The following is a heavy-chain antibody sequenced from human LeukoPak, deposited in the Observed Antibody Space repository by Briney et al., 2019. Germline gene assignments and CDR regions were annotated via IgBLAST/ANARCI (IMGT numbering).Heavy chain of an antibody. CDR1: GFTFSSYS. CDR3: ARDWGDYGDY. V-gene: IGHV3-21*01. J-gene: IGHJ4*02. D-gene: IGHD4-17*01. Sequence: GGPLRLSCAASGFTFSSYSMNWVRQAPGKGLEWVSSIDPSSYYIYYGDSVKGRSAISRDNAKNSLYLQINSLRAEDTAVYYCARDWGDYGDYWGQGTLVTVPS. CDR2: IDPSSYYI.